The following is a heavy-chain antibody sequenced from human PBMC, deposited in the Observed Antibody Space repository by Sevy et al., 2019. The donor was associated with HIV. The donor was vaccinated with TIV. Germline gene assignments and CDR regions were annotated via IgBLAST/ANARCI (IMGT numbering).Heavy chain of an antibody. V-gene: IGHV3-74*01. CDR1: GFTFSSYW. CDR3: ARGAGGYSFDS. Sequence: GGSLRLSCAASGFTFSSYWMYWVRQAPGKGLVWVSHVNSDGSSTRYADSVKGRFTISRDNAKNTLYLQMNSLRAEDAAIYYCARGAGGYSFDSWGQGTLVTVSS. D-gene: IGHD6-25*01. J-gene: IGHJ4*02. CDR2: VNSDGSST.